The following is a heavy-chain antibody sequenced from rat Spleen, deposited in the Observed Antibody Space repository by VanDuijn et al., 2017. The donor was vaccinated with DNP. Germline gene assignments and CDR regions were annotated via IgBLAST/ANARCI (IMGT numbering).Heavy chain of an antibody. CDR3: ASFEGRDA. J-gene: IGHJ4*01. D-gene: IGHD1-11*01. V-gene: IGHV5S10*01. CDR2: VVYDGSRT. CDR1: GFTFSDYN. Sequence: EVQLVESGGGFVQPGRSLKLSCAASGFTFSDYNMAWVRQAPKKGLEWVATVVYDGSRTYYRDSVKGRFTISRDNVKSTLYLQMDSLRSEDTATYYCASFEGRDAWGQGISVTVSS.